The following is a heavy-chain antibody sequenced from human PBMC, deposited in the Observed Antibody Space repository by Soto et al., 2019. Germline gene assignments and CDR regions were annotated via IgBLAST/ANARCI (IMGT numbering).Heavy chain of an antibody. CDR3: ARGWGRIFDY. V-gene: IGHV4-34*01. CDR2: INHSGSI. Sequence: PSETLSLTCAVYGGSFSGYYWSWIRQPPGKGLEWIGEINHSGSINYNPSLKSRVTISVDTSKNQFSLKLSSVTAADTAVYYCARGWGRIFDYWGQGTLVTVSS. CDR1: GGSFSGYY. D-gene: IGHD7-27*01. J-gene: IGHJ4*02.